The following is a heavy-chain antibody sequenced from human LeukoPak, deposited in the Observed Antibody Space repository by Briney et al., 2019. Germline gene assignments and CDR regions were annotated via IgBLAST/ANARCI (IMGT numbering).Heavy chain of an antibody. CDR2: ISITSSHI. Sequence: GESLKISCVASGFTFRTYSMGWVRQAPGKGLEWVASISITSSHIYYAESLRGRFAISRDNAKNSLYLQMNNLRAEDTAVYYCARGTTTVQRRDTFDVWGPGTMVTVSS. D-gene: IGHD4-11*01. V-gene: IGHV3-21*01. J-gene: IGHJ3*01. CDR3: ARGTTTVQRRDTFDV. CDR1: GFTFRTYS.